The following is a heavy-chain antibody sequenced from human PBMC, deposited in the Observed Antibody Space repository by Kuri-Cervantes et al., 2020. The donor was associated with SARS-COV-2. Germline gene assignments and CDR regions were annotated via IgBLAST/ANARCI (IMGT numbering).Heavy chain of an antibody. CDR2: ISAYNGNT. J-gene: IGHJ6*02. CDR1: GYTFTSYG. V-gene: IGHV1-18*01. Sequence: ASVKVSCKASGYTFTSYGISWVRQAPGQGLEWVGWISAYNGNTNYPQKLQGRATMTTDTSTSTAYMDLRSLRSHDTAVYYCARKYQLLGSKNYYYYGMDVWGQGTTVTVSS. CDR3: ARKYQLLGSKNYYYYGMDV. D-gene: IGHD2-2*01.